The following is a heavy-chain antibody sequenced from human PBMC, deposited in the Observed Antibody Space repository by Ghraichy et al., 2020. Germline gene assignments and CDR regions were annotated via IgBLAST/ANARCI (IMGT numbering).Heavy chain of an antibody. CDR2: INQSGIT. D-gene: IGHD3-10*01. J-gene: IGHJ6*02. CDR1: RGSFSGYF. V-gene: IGHV4-34*01. CDR3: AWESGTSGSYSRPKHYYYAMDV. Sequence: SQTLSLTCAVHRGSFSGYFWSWIRQPPGKGLEWIGEINQSGITNYNPSLKSRVTISVDPSRNQFSLRLTSVTAADTAVYYCAWESGTSGSYSRPKHYYYAMDVWGQGTTVTVSS.